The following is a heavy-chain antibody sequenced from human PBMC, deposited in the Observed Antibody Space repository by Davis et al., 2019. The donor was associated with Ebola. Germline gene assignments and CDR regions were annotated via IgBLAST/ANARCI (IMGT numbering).Heavy chain of an antibody. D-gene: IGHD1-26*01. CDR2: INHSGST. CDR1: GGSFSGYY. CDR3: ARAEYSGSYWSYYYGMDV. Sequence: PSETLSLTCAVYGGSFSGYYWSWIRQPPGKGLEWIGEINHSGSTNYNPSLKSRVTISVDTSKNQFSLKLSSVTAADTAVYYCARAEYSGSYWSYYYGMDVWGQGTTVTVSS. V-gene: IGHV4-34*01. J-gene: IGHJ6*02.